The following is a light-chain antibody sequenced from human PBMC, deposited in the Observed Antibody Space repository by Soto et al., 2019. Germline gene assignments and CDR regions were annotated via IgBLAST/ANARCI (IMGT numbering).Light chain of an antibody. CDR1: QGISSY. CDR3: QQHDSYPVT. CDR2: SAS. J-gene: IGKJ4*01. Sequence: DIQLTQSPSFLSASVGDRVTITCRASQGISSYLAWYQQKPGKAPNVLMYSASTLQSGVPSRFSGSGSGTEFTLTISRLQPEDFATYYCQQHDSYPVTFGGGTKVEIK. V-gene: IGKV1-9*01.